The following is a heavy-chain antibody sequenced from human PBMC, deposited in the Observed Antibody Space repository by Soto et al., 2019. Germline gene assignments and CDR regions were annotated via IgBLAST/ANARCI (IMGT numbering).Heavy chain of an antibody. D-gene: IGHD3-10*01. Sequence: QVQLVESGGGLVKPGGSLRLSCAASGFTFSDYYMSWIRQAPGKGLEWISYISSSGTYIYYADSVKGRFTISRDNTKKSLYLQTSSLRADDTALYSCARDFGSGAVAFDIWGQGALVSVSS. V-gene: IGHV3-11*01. CDR2: ISSSGTYI. CDR1: GFTFSDYY. J-gene: IGHJ3*02. CDR3: ARDFGSGAVAFDI.